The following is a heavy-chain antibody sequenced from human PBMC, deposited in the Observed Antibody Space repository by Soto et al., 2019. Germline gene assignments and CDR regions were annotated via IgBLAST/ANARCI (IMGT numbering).Heavy chain of an antibody. CDR3: ARHDWARFYGLDV. Sequence: NLSLTCSVSGGSIITSYYWAWIRQPPGKGLEWIGSIYYSGSTYYNPSLKSRVTIFVDTSQSQFSLILGSVTAADTAVYYCARHDWARFYGLDVWGQGTTVTVSS. D-gene: IGHD2-21*01. V-gene: IGHV4-39*01. CDR1: GGSIITSYY. CDR2: IYYSGST. J-gene: IGHJ6*02.